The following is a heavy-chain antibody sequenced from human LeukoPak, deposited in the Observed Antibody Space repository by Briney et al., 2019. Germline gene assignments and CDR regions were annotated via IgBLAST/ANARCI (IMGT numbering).Heavy chain of an antibody. CDR3: AKDSSLSLISGYYFDY. V-gene: IGHV3-21*01. Sequence: KPGGSLRLSCAASGFTFSNYAMHWVRQAPGKGLEWVSSISSSSSYIYYADSVKGRFTISRDNAKNSLYLQMNSLRAEDTAVYYCAKDSSLSLISGYYFDYWGQGTLVTVSS. CDR1: GFTFSNYA. J-gene: IGHJ4*02. CDR2: ISSSSSYI. D-gene: IGHD1-14*01.